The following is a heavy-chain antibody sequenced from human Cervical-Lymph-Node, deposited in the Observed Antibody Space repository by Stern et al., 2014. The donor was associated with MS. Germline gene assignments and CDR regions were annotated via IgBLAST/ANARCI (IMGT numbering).Heavy chain of an antibody. Sequence: VHLVESGAEVKKPGASVKVSCKASGYTFISYYMHWVRQAPGQGLAWMGIINPSGGSTSYAQKFQGRVTMTRDTSTSTVYMELRSLRSDDTAVYYCAREVAGHRLGMMDVWGQGTTVTVSS. J-gene: IGHJ6*02. CDR2: INPSGGST. D-gene: IGHD6-19*01. CDR3: AREVAGHRLGMMDV. V-gene: IGHV1-46*01. CDR1: GYTFISYY.